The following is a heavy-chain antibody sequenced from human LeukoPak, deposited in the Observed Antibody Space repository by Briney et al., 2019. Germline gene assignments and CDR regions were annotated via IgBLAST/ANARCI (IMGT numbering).Heavy chain of an antibody. J-gene: IGHJ4*02. Sequence: PGGSLRLSSAASGFTFSRNSMNWVRQAPGKGLEWVSSISSSSTYIYYADSVKGRFTISRDNAKNSLYLQMNSLRAEDTAVYYCATAYSSSWLPTTLYSWGQGTLVTVSS. V-gene: IGHV3-21*01. D-gene: IGHD6-13*01. CDR1: GFTFSRNS. CDR2: ISSSSTYI. CDR3: ATAYSSSWLPTTLYS.